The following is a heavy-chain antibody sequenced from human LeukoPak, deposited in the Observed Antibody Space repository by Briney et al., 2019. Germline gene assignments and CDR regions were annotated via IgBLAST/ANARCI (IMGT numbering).Heavy chain of an antibody. V-gene: IGHV3-23*01. CDR3: VKWGDYDILTGYYVPDF. Sequence: PGASLRLSCAASGFIFRNYAMSWVRQAPGKGLEWVSAITGSGDTTYYADSVKGRFTNSRDNSKNALYVEMNTLRAEDTAVYYCVKWGDYDILTGYYVPDFWGQGTLVTVSS. CDR2: ITGSGDTT. CDR1: GFIFRNYA. J-gene: IGHJ4*02. D-gene: IGHD3-9*01.